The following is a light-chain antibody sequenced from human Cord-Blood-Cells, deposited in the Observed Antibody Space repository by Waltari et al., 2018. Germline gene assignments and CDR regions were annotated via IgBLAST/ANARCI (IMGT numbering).Light chain of an antibody. CDR3: QQRSNWPRGYS. V-gene: IGKV3-11*01. J-gene: IGKJ2*03. CDR2: DAS. Sequence: EIVLPQSPATLSLSPGARATLSCRASQSVSSYLAWYQQKPGQAPRLLIYDASNRATGIPARFSGSGSGTYFTLTISSLEPEDFAVYYCQQRSNWPRGYSFGQGTKLEIK. CDR1: QSVSSY.